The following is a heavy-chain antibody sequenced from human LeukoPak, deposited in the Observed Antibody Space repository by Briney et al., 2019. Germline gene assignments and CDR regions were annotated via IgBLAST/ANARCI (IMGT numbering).Heavy chain of an antibody. D-gene: IGHD5-18*01. CDR2: IKEDGRQK. V-gene: IGHV3-7*01. J-gene: IGHJ4*02. CDR3: ARDRWGYSYGGD. CDR1: GFTFSSYW. Sequence: PGGSLRLSCAASGFTFSSYWMSWVRQAPGKGLEWVANIKEDGRQKYYVGSVKGRFTISRDNAKSSLYLQMNSLRAEDTALYYCARDRWGYSYGGDWGQGTLVTVSS.